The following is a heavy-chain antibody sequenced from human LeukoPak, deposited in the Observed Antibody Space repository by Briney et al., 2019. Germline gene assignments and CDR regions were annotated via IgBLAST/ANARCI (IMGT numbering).Heavy chain of an antibody. D-gene: IGHD3-3*01. CDR3: ARSFDYFDY. V-gene: IGHV4-59*01. Sequence: PSETLSLTCAVYGGSFSGYYWSWIRQPPGKGLEWIGYIYYSGSTNYNPSLKSRVTISVDTSKNQFSLKLSSVTAADTAVYYCARSFDYFDYWGQGTLVTVSS. CDR1: GGSFSGYY. J-gene: IGHJ4*02. CDR2: IYYSGST.